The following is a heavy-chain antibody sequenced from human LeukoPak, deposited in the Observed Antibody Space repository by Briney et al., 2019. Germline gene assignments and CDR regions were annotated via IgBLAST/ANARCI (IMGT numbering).Heavy chain of an antibody. CDR3: ARELASCGGSCYSRWNYPNWFDP. Sequence: PGGSLRLSCAASGFTVSNNEMSWVRQAPGKGLEWVSTIYRGGNTYYVESVKGRFTISRDNSKNTLYLEMHSLGVEDTAVYYCARELASCGGSCYSRWNYPNWFDPWGQGTLVTVSS. CDR1: GFTVSNNE. J-gene: IGHJ5*02. CDR2: IYRGGNT. V-gene: IGHV3-53*01. D-gene: IGHD2-15*01.